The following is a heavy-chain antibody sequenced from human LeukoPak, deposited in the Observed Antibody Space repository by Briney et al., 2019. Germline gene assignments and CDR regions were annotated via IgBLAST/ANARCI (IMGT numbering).Heavy chain of an antibody. CDR2: INPSGGST. CDR1: GYTFTSYY. CDR3: AREGRGRRGQELFDY. D-gene: IGHD1-1*01. J-gene: IGHJ4*02. V-gene: IGHV1-46*01. Sequence: ASVKVSCKASGYTFTSYYMHWVRQAPGQGLEWMGIINPSGGSTSYAQKFQGRVTMTRDMSTSTVYMQLSSLRSEDTAVYYCAREGRGRRGQELFDYWGQGTLVTVSS.